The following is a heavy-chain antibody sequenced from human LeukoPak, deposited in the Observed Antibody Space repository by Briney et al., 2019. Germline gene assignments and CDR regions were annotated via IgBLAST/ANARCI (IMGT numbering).Heavy chain of an antibody. CDR3: AKDRYPQLWGCLDY. CDR2: ISGSGGST. CDR1: GFTFSSYG. J-gene: IGHJ4*02. V-gene: IGHV3-23*01. Sequence: PGGSLRLSCAVSGFTFSSYGMSWVRQAPGKGLEWVSAISGSGGSTYCADSVKGRFTISRDNSKNTLYLQMNSLRAEDTAVYYCAKDRYPQLWGCLDYWGQGTLVTVSS. D-gene: IGHD5-18*01.